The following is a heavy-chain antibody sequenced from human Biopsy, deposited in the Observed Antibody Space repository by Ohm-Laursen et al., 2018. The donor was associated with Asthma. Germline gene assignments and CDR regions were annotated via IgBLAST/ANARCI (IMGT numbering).Heavy chain of an antibody. V-gene: IGHV3-30*18. CDR1: GFMFRSFG. J-gene: IGHJ4*02. D-gene: IGHD5-12*01. CDR3: AKRRGYSGHDNDY. CDR2: ISYDGNHK. Sequence: SLRLSCAASGFMFRSFGMHWVRQAPGKGLEWVAVISYDGNHKFYEDSVKGRFTISRDNSKITLYLQMNSLRTEDTAVYYCAKRRGYSGHDNDYWGQGTLVIVSS.